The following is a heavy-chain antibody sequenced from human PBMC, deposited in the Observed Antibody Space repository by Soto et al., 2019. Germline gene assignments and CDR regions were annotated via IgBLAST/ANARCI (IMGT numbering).Heavy chain of an antibody. V-gene: IGHV3-30*18. CDR2: ISHDGGNK. J-gene: IGHJ6*03. CDR1: GFTFSSYG. Sequence: QVQLVESGGGVVQPGRSLRLSCAASGFTFSSYGMHWVRQAPGKGLEWVAVISHDGGNKYFADSVRGRFTISRDNSKDTVYLQMSRLRAEDTGGYYCAKDLGYMDVWGQGTTVTVSS. CDR3: AKDLGYMDV.